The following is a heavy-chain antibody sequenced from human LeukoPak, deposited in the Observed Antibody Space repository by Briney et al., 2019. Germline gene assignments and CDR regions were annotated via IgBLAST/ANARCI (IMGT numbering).Heavy chain of an antibody. J-gene: IGHJ5*02. D-gene: IGHD3-16*01. V-gene: IGHV1-8*03. CDR3: ARDNHDYDYVWGSSRNWFDP. CDR1: GYTFSSYD. CDR2: MNPNSGDR. Sequence: ASVKVSCKASGYTFSSYDINWVRQATGQGLEWMGWMNPNSGDRGYAQKFQGRVTITRNTSISTAYMELSSLRSEDTAVYYCARDNHDYDYVWGSSRNWFDPWGQGTLVTVSS.